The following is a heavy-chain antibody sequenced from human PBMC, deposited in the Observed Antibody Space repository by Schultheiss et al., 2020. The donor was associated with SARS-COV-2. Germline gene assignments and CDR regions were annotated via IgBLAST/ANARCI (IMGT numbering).Heavy chain of an antibody. Sequence: GESLKISCAASGFTFSSYSMNWVRQAPGKGLEWVSSISSSSSTIYYADSVKGRFTISRDNAKNSLYLQMNSLRAEDTAVYYCARDAGYSSGWWAKRPDYWGQGTLVTVSS. D-gene: IGHD6-19*01. CDR2: ISSSSSTI. CDR3: ARDAGYSSGWWAKRPDY. V-gene: IGHV3-48*01. J-gene: IGHJ4*02. CDR1: GFTFSSYS.